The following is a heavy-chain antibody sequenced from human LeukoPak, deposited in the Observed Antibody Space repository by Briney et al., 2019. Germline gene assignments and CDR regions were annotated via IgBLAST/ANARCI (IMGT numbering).Heavy chain of an antibody. Sequence: GGSLRLSCAASGFPFSTNDMSWVRQAPGKGLEWVSVIYSGGTIYYADSVKGRFTISRDNSKNTLYFQMNSLRAEDTAVYYCAREGSYDGSTMWYFDYWGQGTLVTVSS. CDR3: AREGSYDGSTMWYFDY. V-gene: IGHV3-53*01. J-gene: IGHJ4*02. D-gene: IGHD3-22*01. CDR2: IYSGGTI. CDR1: GFPFSTND.